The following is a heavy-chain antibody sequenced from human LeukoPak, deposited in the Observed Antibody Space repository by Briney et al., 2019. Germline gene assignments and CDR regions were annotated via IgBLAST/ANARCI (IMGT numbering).Heavy chain of an antibody. CDR3: SRDRHCIGSTCYGL. V-gene: IGHV3-11*04. CDR2: ISNSGSII. CDR1: GFIFSDYY. J-gene: IGHJ4*02. Sequence: PGGSLRLSCAASGFIFSDYYMSYIRQAPGKGLEWVSYISNSGSIIKYADSVKGRFTIPRDNTKNSLYLQMNSLRAEDTAVYYCSRDRHCIGSTCYGLWGQGTRVTVSS. D-gene: IGHD2-2*01.